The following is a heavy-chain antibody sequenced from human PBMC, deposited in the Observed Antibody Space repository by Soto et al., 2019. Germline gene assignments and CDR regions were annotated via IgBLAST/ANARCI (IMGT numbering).Heavy chain of an antibody. J-gene: IGHJ5*01. CDR2: IIPVFGTA. V-gene: IGHV1-69*01. D-gene: IGHD1-26*01. Sequence: QVQLVQSGAEVKKPGSSVKVSCKASGGVFRNYAINWVRQAPGQGLEWMGGIIPVFGTADYPQKFQGRVTSTADESTTTAYMELTSLTPEDTAVYFCARDRWGSYSFDSWGQGTLVTVAS. CDR1: GGVFRNYA. CDR3: ARDRWGSYSFDS.